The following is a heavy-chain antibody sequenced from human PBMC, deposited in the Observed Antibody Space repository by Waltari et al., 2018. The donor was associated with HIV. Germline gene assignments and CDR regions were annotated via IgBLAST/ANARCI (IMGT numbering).Heavy chain of an antibody. V-gene: IGHV3-30*18. Sequence: QVQLVESGGGVVQPGRSLRLSCAASGFTFSSYGMHWVRQAPGKGLGGVAVISYDGSNKYYADSVKGRFTISRDNSKNTLYLQMNSLRAEDTAVYYCAKGGGCSSTSCYCDYWGQGTLVTVSS. J-gene: IGHJ4*02. CDR2: ISYDGSNK. CDR1: GFTFSSYG. CDR3: AKGGGCSSTSCYCDY. D-gene: IGHD2-2*01.